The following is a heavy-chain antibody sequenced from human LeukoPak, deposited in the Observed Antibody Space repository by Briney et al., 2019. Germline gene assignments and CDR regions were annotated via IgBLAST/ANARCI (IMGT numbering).Heavy chain of an antibody. D-gene: IGHD6-19*01. V-gene: IGHV4-34*01. CDR1: CGSLSAYY. J-gene: IGHJ4*02. CDR3: ASGYSSGWEIDY. Sequence: PSETLSLTCAIHCGSLSAYYGSWIRQPPGKGLEWIGEINHSGSTNYNPSLKRRVTISVDTSKNQLSLKLRSVTAADTAVYYCASGYSSGWEIDYWGQGNLVTVSS. CDR2: INHSGST.